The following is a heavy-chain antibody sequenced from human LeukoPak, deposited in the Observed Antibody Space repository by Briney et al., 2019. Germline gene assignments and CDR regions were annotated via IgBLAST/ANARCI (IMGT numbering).Heavy chain of an antibody. CDR2: IYPRDGST. Sequence: ASVEVSCKASGYSFTSNYIHWVRQAPGQGLEWMGMIYPRDGSTSNAQKFQGRVTVTRDTSTSTVHMELSGLGSEDTAVYYCARDQEAFDYWGQGTLVTVSS. CDR3: ARDQEAFDY. CDR1: GYSFTSNY. J-gene: IGHJ4*02. V-gene: IGHV1-46*01.